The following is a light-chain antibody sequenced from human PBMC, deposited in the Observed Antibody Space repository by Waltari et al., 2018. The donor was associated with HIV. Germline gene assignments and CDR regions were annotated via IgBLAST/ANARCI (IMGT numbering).Light chain of an antibody. CDR1: DIGSKT. Sequence: SYVLTQPPSVSVAPGTTARVSCGGYDIGSKTVHWYQQKPGQAPVLVIFDESDRPSGIPERFSGSNAGNTATLTISRVEAGDEADYYCQVWDSNSDHWVFGGGTKLTVL. CDR3: QVWDSNSDHWV. J-gene: IGLJ3*02. V-gene: IGLV3-21*01. CDR2: DES.